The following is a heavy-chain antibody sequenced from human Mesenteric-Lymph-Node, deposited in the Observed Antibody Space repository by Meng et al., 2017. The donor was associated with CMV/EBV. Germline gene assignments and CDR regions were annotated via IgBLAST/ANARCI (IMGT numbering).Heavy chain of an antibody. J-gene: IGHJ4*02. V-gene: IGHV3-53*01. CDR1: GFIFSSYS. CDR2: ICSGGTT. CDR3: VVGHDSRKVAY. Sequence: GESLKISCAVSGFIFSSYSMNWVRQAPGKGLEWISVICSGGTTHYADPVKGRFVISTDNSMKNLYLQMNNLRAEDTAIYYCVVGHDSRKVAYWGQGTLVTVSS. D-gene: IGHD2-15*01.